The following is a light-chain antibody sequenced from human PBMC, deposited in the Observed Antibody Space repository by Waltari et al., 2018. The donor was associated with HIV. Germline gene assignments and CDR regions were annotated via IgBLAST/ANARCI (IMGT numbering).Light chain of an antibody. CDR3: AAWDDSMSGPHVV. CDR1: SSNIGSKY. Sequence: QSVLTQPPSASGTPGQRVTISCSGSSSNIGSKYVYWYQPLPGTAPKLLIDRNNQRPSGVPDRFSGSKSGTSASLAISGLRSEDEADYYCAAWDDSMSGPHVVFGGGTKLTVL. CDR2: RNN. J-gene: IGLJ2*01. V-gene: IGLV1-47*01.